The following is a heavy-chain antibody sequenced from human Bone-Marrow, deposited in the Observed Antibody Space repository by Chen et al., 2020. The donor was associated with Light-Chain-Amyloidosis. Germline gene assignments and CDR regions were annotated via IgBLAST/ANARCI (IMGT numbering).Heavy chain of an antibody. V-gene: IGHV3-30*02. CDR3: AKDSGGYFDSSGPLS. CDR1: GFIFSYYX. D-gene: IGHD3-22*01. Sequence: QVQLVESGGGVVQPGGSLRLSCAASGFIFSYYXMHWVRQAPGKGLGWVAFIRYDGSDKDYADSVKGRFTISRDNSKNTLFLQMKSLRADDTAVYYCAKDSGGYFDSSGPLSWGQGTLVTVSS. J-gene: IGHJ4*02. CDR2: IRYDGSDK.